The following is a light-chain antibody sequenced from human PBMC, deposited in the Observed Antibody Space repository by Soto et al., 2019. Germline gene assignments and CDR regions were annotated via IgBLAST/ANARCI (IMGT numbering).Light chain of an antibody. J-gene: IGKJ1*01. Sequence: SLLPAAVSAYIGDRVTITCRASQGISSWLVWYQQKPGKAPKLLIHAASSLQSGVPPRFSGSGSGTDFTLTISRLEPEDFATYYCLPDYNYPTWTFGQRTKVDNK. V-gene: IGKV1-12*01. CDR1: QGISSW. CDR3: LPDYNYPTWT. CDR2: AAS.